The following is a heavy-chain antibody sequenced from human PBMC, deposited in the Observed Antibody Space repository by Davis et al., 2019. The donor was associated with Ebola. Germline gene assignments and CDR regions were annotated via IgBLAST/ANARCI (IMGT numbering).Heavy chain of an antibody. CDR3: ARITKTTGTSGDDFDY. Sequence: SGPTLVKPTETLTLTCTVSGYSLSDPKMGVSWVRQPPGKAPELLAHIYSDGETFYSTSLRSRLTISKDASKSQVVLTMTNMGPVDTATYYCARITKTTGTSGDDFDYWGQGSLVTVSS. J-gene: IGHJ4*02. CDR1: GYSLSDPKMG. CDR2: IYSDGET. V-gene: IGHV2-26*01. D-gene: IGHD1-1*01.